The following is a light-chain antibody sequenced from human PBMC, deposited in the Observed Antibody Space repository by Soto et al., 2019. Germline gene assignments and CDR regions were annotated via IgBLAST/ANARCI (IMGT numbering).Light chain of an antibody. Sequence: QSALTQPASVSDSPGQSITISCTGTSSDVGGYNHVSWYQQHPGKAPKLMIYDVTNRPSGVSNRFSGSKSGSTASLIISGLQAEDEADYYCCSYAASNTFVFGTGTKVTVL. CDR1: SSDVGGYNH. CDR3: CSYAASNTFV. CDR2: DVT. V-gene: IGLV2-14*01. J-gene: IGLJ1*01.